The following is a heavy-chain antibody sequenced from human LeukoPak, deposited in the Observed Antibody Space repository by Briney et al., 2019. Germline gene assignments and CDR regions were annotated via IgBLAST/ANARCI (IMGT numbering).Heavy chain of an antibody. CDR3: AIYKDTAMVANY. J-gene: IGHJ4*02. D-gene: IGHD5-18*01. Sequence: PGGSLRLSCAASGFTFSNYWMHWVRQAPGKGLVWVSRINSDGSSTSYTDSVKGRFTISRDNPKNTLYLQMNSLRAEDTAVYYCAIYKDTAMVANYWGQGTLVTVSS. V-gene: IGHV3-74*01. CDR2: INSDGSST. CDR1: GFTFSNYW.